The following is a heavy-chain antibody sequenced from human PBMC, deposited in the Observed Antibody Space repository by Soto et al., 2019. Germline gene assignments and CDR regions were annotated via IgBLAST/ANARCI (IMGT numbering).Heavy chain of an antibody. D-gene: IGHD6-19*01. V-gene: IGHV3-21*01. Sequence: GGSLRLSCAASGFSFSDYSMNWVRQAPGKGLGWVSSISSSSTYIYYADSVKGRFTVSRDTAKNSLYLQMNSLRAQDSAVYYCARGGVGITVSGTVGFDYWGPGTLVTVSS. CDR2: ISSSSTYI. CDR1: GFSFSDYS. J-gene: IGHJ4*02. CDR3: ARGGVGITVSGTVGFDY.